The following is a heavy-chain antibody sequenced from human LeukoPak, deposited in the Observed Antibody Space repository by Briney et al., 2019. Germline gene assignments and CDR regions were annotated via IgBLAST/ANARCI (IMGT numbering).Heavy chain of an antibody. D-gene: IGHD3-22*01. Sequence: GGSLRLSCAASGFTFSSYAMSWVRQAPGKGLEWVSAICGIGGSTYYAQSVKGRFTISTDNSKNTLYLQMNSLRAEDTAVYYCAKGGSRDYYDSSGYQYGYYFDYWGQGTLVTVSS. CDR1: GFTFSSYA. J-gene: IGHJ4*02. CDR3: AKGGSRDYYDSSGYQYGYYFDY. CDR2: ICGIGGST. V-gene: IGHV3-23*01.